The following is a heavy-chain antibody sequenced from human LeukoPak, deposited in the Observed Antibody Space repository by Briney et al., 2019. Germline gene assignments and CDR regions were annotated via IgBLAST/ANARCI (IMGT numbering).Heavy chain of an antibody. CDR3: ARVASSTAIYNWFDP. J-gene: IGHJ5*02. CDR2: ISSSSSYI. Sequence: GGSLRLSCAASGLTLSSYSMNWVRQAPGKGLEWVSSISSSSSYIYYADSVKGRFTISRDNAKNSLYLQMNSLRAEDTAVYYCARVASSTAIYNWFDPWGQGTLVTVSS. V-gene: IGHV3-21*01. CDR1: GLTLSSYS. D-gene: IGHD2-2*01.